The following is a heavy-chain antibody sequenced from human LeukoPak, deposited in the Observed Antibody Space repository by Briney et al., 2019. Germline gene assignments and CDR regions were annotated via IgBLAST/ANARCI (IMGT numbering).Heavy chain of an antibody. J-gene: IGHJ4*02. CDR2: IKSKTDGGTT. D-gene: IGHD3-22*01. CDR1: GFTFSNAW. CDR3: AKANYYDSSGFPFDY. V-gene: IGHV3-15*01. Sequence: PGGSLRLSCAASGFTFSNAWMSWVRQAPGKGLEWVGRIKSKTDGGTTDYAAPVKGRFTISRDDSKNTLYLQMNSLRAEDTAVYYCAKANYYDSSGFPFDYWGQGTLVTVSS.